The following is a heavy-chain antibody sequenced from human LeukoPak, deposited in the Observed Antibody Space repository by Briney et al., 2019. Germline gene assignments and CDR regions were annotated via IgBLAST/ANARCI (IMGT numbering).Heavy chain of an antibody. CDR2: ISAYNGNT. V-gene: IGHV1-18*01. Sequence: ASVKVSCKASGYTFTSYGISWVRQAPGQGLEWMGWISAYNGNTNYAQKLQGRVTMTTDTSTSTAYMELRSLRSDDTVVYYCARHLMYLGYYYYMDVWGKGTTVTISS. D-gene: IGHD7-27*01. CDR1: GYTFTSYG. J-gene: IGHJ6*03. CDR3: ARHLMYLGYYYYMDV.